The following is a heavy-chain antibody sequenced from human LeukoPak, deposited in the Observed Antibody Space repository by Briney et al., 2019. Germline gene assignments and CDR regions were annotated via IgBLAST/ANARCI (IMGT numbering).Heavy chain of an antibody. D-gene: IGHD3-22*01. CDR1: GFTFSSYA. V-gene: IGHV3-NL1*01. J-gene: IGHJ4*02. CDR3: ARESSGYYTVFDH. CDR2: IYTGGTT. Sequence: PGGSLRLSCAASGFTFSSYAMHWVRQAPGKGLEWVSVIYTGGTTYYADSVKGRFTISRDNSKNTLYLQMNSLRVEDTAVYFCARESSGYYTVFDHWGQGTLVTVSS.